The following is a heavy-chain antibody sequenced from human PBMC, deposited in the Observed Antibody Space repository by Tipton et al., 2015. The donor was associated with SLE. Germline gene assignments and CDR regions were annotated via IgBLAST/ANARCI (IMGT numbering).Heavy chain of an antibody. D-gene: IGHD3-3*01. V-gene: IGHV3-74*01. Sequence: SLRLSCAASGFTFSTYWMYWFRQTPGKGLEWVSRITTDGRSTSYADSVKGRFTISRDNAQNTVYLQMNSLRAEDTAIYYCARSGSLKDYDFWSANSWGQGTLVTVSS. J-gene: IGHJ4*02. CDR3: ARSGSLKDYDFWSANS. CDR1: GFTFSTYW. CDR2: ITTDGRST.